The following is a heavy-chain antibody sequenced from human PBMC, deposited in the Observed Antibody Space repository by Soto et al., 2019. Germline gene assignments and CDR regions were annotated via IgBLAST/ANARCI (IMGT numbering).Heavy chain of an antibody. CDR2: INHSGRT. Sequence: PSETLSLTCAVYGVSFSGYYWSTIRQPPGKGLEWIGEINHSGRTTYNPSLKSRVTISVDTSKSQFSLKLSSVTTADTAVYYCAREEERSGYFSFHYYYYGMDVWGQGTTVSVSS. D-gene: IGHD3-3*01. CDR1: GVSFSGYY. CDR3: AREEERSGYFSFHYYYYGMDV. J-gene: IGHJ6*01. V-gene: IGHV4-34*01.